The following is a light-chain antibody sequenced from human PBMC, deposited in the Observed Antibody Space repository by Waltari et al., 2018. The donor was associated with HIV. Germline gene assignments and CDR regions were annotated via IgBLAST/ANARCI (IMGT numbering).Light chain of an antibody. CDR3: QQRSTWYT. J-gene: IGKJ2*01. V-gene: IGKV3-11*01. Sequence: EIVLTQSPATLSLSPGDRATLSCRASQSVDTYLAWYHQKPGQAPRLLIYDASNRAAGVPARFSGSGSGTDFTLTISSLEPEDSAVYYCQQRSTWYTFGQGTKLEIK. CDR1: QSVDTY. CDR2: DAS.